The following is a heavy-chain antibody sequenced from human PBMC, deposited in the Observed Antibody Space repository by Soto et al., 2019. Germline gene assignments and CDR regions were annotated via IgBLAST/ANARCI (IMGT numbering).Heavy chain of an antibody. V-gene: IGHV1-46*04. Sequence: QVQLVQSGAEVKKPGASVKVSCKASGYTFTSYYMHWVRQAPGQGLEWLGIINPSGGSTTYAQKLQGSVTMTRDTSTSTVYMELSSLRSEDTAVYYCARVYCSGGGCYGIDYWGQGTLVTVSS. CDR3: ARVYCSGGGCYGIDY. CDR1: GYTFTSYY. CDR2: INPSGGST. J-gene: IGHJ4*02. D-gene: IGHD2-15*01.